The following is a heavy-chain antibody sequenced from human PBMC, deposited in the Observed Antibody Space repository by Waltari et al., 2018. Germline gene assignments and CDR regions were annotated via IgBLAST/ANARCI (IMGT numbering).Heavy chain of an antibody. CDR2: INAGNGNT. CDR3: ARRPTPYGHSNSGVYYYGMDV. Sequence: VQLVQSGAEVKKPGASVKVSCKASGYTFTSYAMHWVRQAPGQSLEWMGWINAGNGNTKYSQKFQGRVTITRDTSASTAYMELSSLRSEDTAVYYCARRPTPYGHSNSGVYYYGMDVWGQGTTVTVSS. CDR1: GYTFTSYA. V-gene: IGHV1-3*01. J-gene: IGHJ6*02. D-gene: IGHD4-4*01.